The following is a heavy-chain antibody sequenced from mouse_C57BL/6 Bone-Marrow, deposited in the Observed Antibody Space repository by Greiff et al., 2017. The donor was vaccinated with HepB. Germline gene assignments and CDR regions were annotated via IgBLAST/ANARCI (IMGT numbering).Heavy chain of an antibody. CDR3: VRLGTYFDY. D-gene: IGHD3-3*01. J-gene: IGHJ2*01. V-gene: IGHV10-1*01. CDR1: GFSFNTYA. CDR2: IRSKSNNYAT. Sequence: EVKLVESGGGLVQPKGSLKLSCAASGFSFNTYAMSWVRQAPGKGLEWVARIRSKSNNYATYYADSVKDRFTISRDDSESMLYLQMNNLKTEDTAMYYCVRLGTYFDYWGQGTTLTVSS.